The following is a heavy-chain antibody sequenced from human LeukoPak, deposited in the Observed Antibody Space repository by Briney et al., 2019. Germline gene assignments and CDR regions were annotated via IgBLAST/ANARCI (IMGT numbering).Heavy chain of an antibody. Sequence: SQTLSLTCTVSGGSISSGGYYWSWIRQHPGKGLEWIVYIYYSGSTYYNPSLKSRVTISVDTSKNQFSLKLSSVTAADTAVYYCAREGGLGYCTNGVCPPDAFDIWGQGTMVTVSS. CDR3: AREGGLGYCTNGVCPPDAFDI. J-gene: IGHJ3*02. CDR1: GGSISSGGYY. CDR2: IYYSGST. V-gene: IGHV4-31*03. D-gene: IGHD2-8*01.